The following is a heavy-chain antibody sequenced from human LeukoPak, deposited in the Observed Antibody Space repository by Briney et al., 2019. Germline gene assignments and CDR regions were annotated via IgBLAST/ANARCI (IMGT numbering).Heavy chain of an antibody. CDR1: GGSISSYY. D-gene: IGHD3-22*01. J-gene: IGHJ4*02. V-gene: IGHV4-59*08. CDR3: ARQHDYYDSSGPFDY. Sequence: SETLSLTCTVSGGSISSYYWSWIRQPPGKGLEWIGYIYYSGSTNYNSSLKSRVTISVDTSKNQFSLKLSSVTAADTAVYYCARQHDYYDSSGPFDYWGQGTLVTVSS. CDR2: IYYSGST.